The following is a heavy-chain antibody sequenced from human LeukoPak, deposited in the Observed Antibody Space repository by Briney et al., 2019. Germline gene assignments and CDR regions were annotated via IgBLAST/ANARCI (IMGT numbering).Heavy chain of an antibody. CDR1: GYTFTDYY. CDR3: ARGVVIILRPPGGMDV. Sequence: ASVKVSCKASGYTFTDYYMHWVRQAPGQGLEWMGWINPNSGGTNYAQKFQGRVTMTRDTSISTAYMELSRLRSDDTAVYYCARGVVIILRPPGGMDVWGQGTTVTVSS. CDR2: INPNSGGT. D-gene: IGHD3-3*01. J-gene: IGHJ6*02. V-gene: IGHV1-2*02.